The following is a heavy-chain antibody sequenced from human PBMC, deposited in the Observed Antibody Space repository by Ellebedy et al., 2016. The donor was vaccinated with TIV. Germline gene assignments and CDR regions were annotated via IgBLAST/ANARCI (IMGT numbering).Heavy chain of an antibody. CDR3: ARENYDVLTGSFFGFDY. J-gene: IGHJ4*02. CDR1: GGPISNYY. D-gene: IGHD3-9*01. CDR2: IHHSGST. Sequence: PSETLSLTCTVSGGPISNYYWSWIRQPPGKGLEWIGYIHHSGSTNYSPSLKSRVTISVDTSKNRFSLKLSSVTAADTAVYFCARENYDVLTGSFFGFDYWGQGTLVTVSS. V-gene: IGHV4-59*01.